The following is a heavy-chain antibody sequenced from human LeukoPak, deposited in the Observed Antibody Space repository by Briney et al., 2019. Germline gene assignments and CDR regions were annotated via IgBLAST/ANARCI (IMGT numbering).Heavy chain of an antibody. CDR2: ISGDGATT. V-gene: IGHV3-43*02. D-gene: IGHD3-16*01. CDR3: ATDKQRGGFQH. CDR1: GFTFDDNA. Sequence: GGSLRLSCAASGFTFDDNARYWVRQAPGKGLEWVSLISGDGATTYYADSVKGQFNISRDNSKSSLYLQMNSLRSEDSALYYCATDKQRGGFQHWGQGTLVTVSS. J-gene: IGHJ1*01.